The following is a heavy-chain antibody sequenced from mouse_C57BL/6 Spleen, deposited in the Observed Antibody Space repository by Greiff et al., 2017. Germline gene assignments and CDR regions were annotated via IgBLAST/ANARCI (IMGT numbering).Heavy chain of an antibody. J-gene: IGHJ4*01. D-gene: IGHD1-1*01. V-gene: IGHV14-3*01. Sequence: VHVKQSVAELVRPGASVKLSCTASGFNIKNTYMHWVKQRPEQGLEWIGRIDPANGNTKYAPKFQGKATITADTSSNTAYLQLSSLTSEDTAIYYCARNYGSGGVYAMDYWGQGTSVTVSS. CDR1: GFNIKNTY. CDR3: ARNYGSGGVYAMDY. CDR2: IDPANGNT.